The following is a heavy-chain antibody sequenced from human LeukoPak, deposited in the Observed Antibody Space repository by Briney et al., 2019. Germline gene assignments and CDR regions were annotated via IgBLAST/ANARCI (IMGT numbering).Heavy chain of an antibody. CDR2: ISGSGGST. CDR3: AKGGGYGSGSYYIPIY. D-gene: IGHD3-10*01. Sequence: GGSLRLSCAASGFALSSYVMSWVRQAPGKGLEWVSAISGSGGSTYYADSVKGRFTISRDNSKNTLYLQMNSLRAEDTAVYYCAKGGGYGSGSYYIPIYWGQGTLVTVSS. J-gene: IGHJ4*02. V-gene: IGHV3-23*01. CDR1: GFALSSYV.